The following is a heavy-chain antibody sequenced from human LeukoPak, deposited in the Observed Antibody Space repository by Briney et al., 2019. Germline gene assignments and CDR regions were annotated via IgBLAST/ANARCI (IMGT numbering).Heavy chain of an antibody. V-gene: IGHV3-48*03. Sequence: GGSLRLSCVASGFSFSSYEINWVRQAPGKGLEWVSYISSSGSTIYYADSVKGRFTISRDNAKNSLYLQMNSLRAEDTAVYYCAGYSRGWYSLFYWGQGTLVTVSS. CDR1: GFSFSSYE. CDR2: ISSSGSTI. J-gene: IGHJ4*02. CDR3: AGYSRGWYSLFY. D-gene: IGHD6-19*01.